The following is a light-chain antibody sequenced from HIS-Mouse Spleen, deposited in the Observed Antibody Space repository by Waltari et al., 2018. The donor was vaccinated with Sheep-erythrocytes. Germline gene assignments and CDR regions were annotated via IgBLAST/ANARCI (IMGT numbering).Light chain of an antibody. CDR2: RNN. CDR3: AAWDDSLSGPV. V-gene: IGLV1-47*01. J-gene: IGLJ3*02. Sequence: QSVLTQPPSASGTPGQRVTISCSGSSSNIGSNYVYWYQQLPGTAPKLLIYRNNQLPSGVPDRFSGATSGTSASLAISGRRSEDEADYYCAAWDDSLSGPVFGGGTKLTVL. CDR1: SSNIGSNY.